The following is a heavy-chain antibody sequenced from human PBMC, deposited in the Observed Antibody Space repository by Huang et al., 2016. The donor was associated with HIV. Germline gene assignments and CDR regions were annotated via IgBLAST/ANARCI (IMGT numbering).Heavy chain of an antibody. Sequence: QVQLQESGPGLVQPSQTLSLICTVSGDSISSGAFYWTWIRQSAGGGLQGIGHVYTSVSVLYNGSLRSRVTIALDTSKNQLSLNLRSVTAADTALYFCARGRGGTHSYFFYSMDVWGAGTAVIVSS. CDR3: ARGRGGTHSYFFYSMDV. D-gene: IGHD1-26*01. V-gene: IGHV4-61*09. CDR2: VYTSVSV. CDR1: GDSISSGAFY. J-gene: IGHJ6*03.